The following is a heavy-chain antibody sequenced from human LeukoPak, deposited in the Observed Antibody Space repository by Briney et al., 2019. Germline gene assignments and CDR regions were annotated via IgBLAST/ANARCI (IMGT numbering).Heavy chain of an antibody. Sequence: PSETLSLTCTVSGGSISTYDWSWIRQPPGKGLEWIGYIYYSGSTNYNPSLKSRVTISVDTSKNQSSLKLSSVTAADTAVYYCARALTYGGYDLAYWGQGSLVTVSS. CDR2: IYYSGST. D-gene: IGHD3-9*01. CDR1: GGSISTYD. CDR3: ARALTYGGYDLAY. V-gene: IGHV4-59*01. J-gene: IGHJ4*02.